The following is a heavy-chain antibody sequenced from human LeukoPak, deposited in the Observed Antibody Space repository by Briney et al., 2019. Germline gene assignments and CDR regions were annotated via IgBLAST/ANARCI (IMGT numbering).Heavy chain of an antibody. CDR3: ARDSMIGYCSGGSCYPGYYYGMDV. V-gene: IGHV3-48*03. D-gene: IGHD2-15*01. Sequence: GGSLRLSCAASGFTFSSYEMNWVRQAPGKGLEWVSYISSSGSTIYYADSVKGRFTISRDNAKNSLYLQMNSLRAEDTAVYYCARDSMIGYCSGGSCYPGYYYGMDVWGQGTTVIVSS. CDR1: GFTFSSYE. CDR2: ISSSGSTI. J-gene: IGHJ6*02.